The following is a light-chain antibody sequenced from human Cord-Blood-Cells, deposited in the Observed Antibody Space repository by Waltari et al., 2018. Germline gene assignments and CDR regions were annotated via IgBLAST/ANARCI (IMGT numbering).Light chain of an antibody. CDR1: QSISSY. J-gene: IGKJ3*01. CDR3: QQSYSTPFT. Sequence: DIQMTQSPSSLSASVGDRVTITCRASQSISSYLNWYQQKPGKAPKLLIYDASSLQSGVPSRFSGSGSGTDFTLTISSLQPEDFATYYCQQSYSTPFTFGPGTKVEIK. V-gene: IGKV1-39*01. CDR2: DAS.